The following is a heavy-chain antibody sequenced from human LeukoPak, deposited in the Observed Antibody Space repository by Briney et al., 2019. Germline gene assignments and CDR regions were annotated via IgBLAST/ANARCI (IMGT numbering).Heavy chain of an antibody. V-gene: IGHV3-7*01. Sequence: GGSLRLSCAASGFSFSTYWMSWVRQAPGKGLEWVANIKQDGSDKYYVDSGKGRFTISRDNAKNSLYLQMNSLRAEDTAVYKCARGFIGAAGFFDYWGQGTLVTVSS. J-gene: IGHJ4*02. CDR3: ARGFIGAAGFFDY. CDR2: IKQDGSDK. D-gene: IGHD6-13*01. CDR1: GFSFSTYW.